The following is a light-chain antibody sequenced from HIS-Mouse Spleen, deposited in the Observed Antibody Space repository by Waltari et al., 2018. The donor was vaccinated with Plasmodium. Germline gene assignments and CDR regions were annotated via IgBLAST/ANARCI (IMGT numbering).Light chain of an antibody. Sequence: SYELTQPPSVSVSPGQTARITCSGDALPKKYAYWYQQKSGQAPELVIYEDSKRPSGIPEGLFGSSLWTRATLTISGSQVEDEADYYCYSTDSSGNHRVFGGGTKLTVL. CDR1: ALPKKY. V-gene: IGLV3-10*01. CDR3: YSTDSSGNHRV. CDR2: EDS. J-gene: IGLJ3*02.